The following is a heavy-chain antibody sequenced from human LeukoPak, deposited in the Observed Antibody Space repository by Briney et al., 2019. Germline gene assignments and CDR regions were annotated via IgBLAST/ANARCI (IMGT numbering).Heavy chain of an antibody. Sequence: GGSLRLSCAASGFTFSSYGMSWVRQAPGKGLEWVSAISGSGGSTYYADSVKGRFTISRDNSKNTLYLQMNSLRAEDTAVYYCAGPRGSGSPGSFDYWGQGTLVTVSS. J-gene: IGHJ4*02. CDR1: GFTFSSYG. D-gene: IGHD3-10*01. V-gene: IGHV3-23*01. CDR2: ISGSGGST. CDR3: AGPRGSGSPGSFDY.